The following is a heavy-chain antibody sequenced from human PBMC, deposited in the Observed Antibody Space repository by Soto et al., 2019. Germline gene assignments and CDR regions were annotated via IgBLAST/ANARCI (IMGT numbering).Heavy chain of an antibody. CDR2: INAGNGNT. Sequence: ASVKVSCTASGYTFTSYAMHWVRQAPGQRLEWMGWINAGNGNTNYAQKFQGRVTMTADESTITAYLELSSLKQDDTAVYYCAREVAADGTFREDVFDIWGQGTLVTVSS. V-gene: IGHV1-3*01. CDR1: GYTFTSYA. D-gene: IGHD6-13*01. J-gene: IGHJ3*02. CDR3: AREVAADGTFREDVFDI.